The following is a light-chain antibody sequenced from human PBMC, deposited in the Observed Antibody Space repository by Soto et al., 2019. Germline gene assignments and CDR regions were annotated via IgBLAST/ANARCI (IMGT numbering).Light chain of an antibody. V-gene: IGLV2-23*02. J-gene: IGLJ2*01. Sequence: QSALTQPVSVSGSPGQSITISCTGTSSDVGKYNLVSWYQQHPGKAPKVIIFEVSKWPSGVSNRFSGSKSGNTASLTISGLQAEDEADYYCSSYGLNTHVLFGGGTKLTVL. CDR2: EVS. CDR3: SSYGLNTHVL. CDR1: SSDVGKYNL.